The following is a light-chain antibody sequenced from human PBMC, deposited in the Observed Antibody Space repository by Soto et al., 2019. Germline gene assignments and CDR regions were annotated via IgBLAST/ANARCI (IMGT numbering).Light chain of an antibody. Sequence: EIVMTQSPATLSVSPGERATLSCRASQSVSSNLAWYQQKPGQAPRLLIYGASTRATGIPARFSGSGPGTEFTLTISSLQSEDFAVYYCQQYNNWPLRTFGQGTKVDIK. CDR2: GAS. CDR1: QSVSSN. CDR3: QQYNNWPLRT. V-gene: IGKV3-15*01. J-gene: IGKJ1*01.